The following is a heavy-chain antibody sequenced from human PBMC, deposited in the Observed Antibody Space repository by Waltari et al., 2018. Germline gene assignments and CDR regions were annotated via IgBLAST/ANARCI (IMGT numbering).Heavy chain of an antibody. D-gene: IGHD1-1*01. CDR1: GGTFCTYT. Sequence: HVKLEQSGAEVKKHGSSVKVSCKVSGGTFCTYTVTWVRQAPGQGLEWMGSIIPFLGISKYAQSLQARLTITVDQSTNTGYMELNNLRPEDTGVYYCARSGEMKGTVDYWGQGTLVTVSS. CDR3: ARSGEMKGTVDY. CDR2: IIPFLGIS. V-gene: IGHV1-69*02. J-gene: IGHJ4*02.